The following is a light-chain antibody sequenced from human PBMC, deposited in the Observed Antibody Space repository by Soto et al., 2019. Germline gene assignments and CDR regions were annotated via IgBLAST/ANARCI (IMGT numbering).Light chain of an antibody. CDR1: QSISSY. Sequence: DIQMTQSPSSLSASVGDRVTITCRASQSISSYLNWYQQKPGKAPKLLIYAASSLKSGVPSRFSGIGSGTDFTLTISSLQPEDFATYYFQQSYSTPGIAFGPGTKVDIK. J-gene: IGKJ3*01. CDR2: AAS. V-gene: IGKV1-39*01. CDR3: QQSYSTPGIA.